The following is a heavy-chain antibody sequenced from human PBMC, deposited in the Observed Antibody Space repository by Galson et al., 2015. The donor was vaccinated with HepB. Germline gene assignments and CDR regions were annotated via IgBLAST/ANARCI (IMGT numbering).Heavy chain of an antibody. CDR2: IYYSGST. V-gene: IGHV4-59*01. CDR1: GGSISSYY. Sequence: ETLSLTCTVSGGSISSYYWSWIRQPPGKGLEWVGYIYYSGSTNYNPSLKSRVTISVDTSKNQFSLKLSSVTAADTAVYYCARGSVYGDYVIGFDYWGQGTLVTVSS. J-gene: IGHJ4*02. D-gene: IGHD4-17*01. CDR3: ARGSVYGDYVIGFDY.